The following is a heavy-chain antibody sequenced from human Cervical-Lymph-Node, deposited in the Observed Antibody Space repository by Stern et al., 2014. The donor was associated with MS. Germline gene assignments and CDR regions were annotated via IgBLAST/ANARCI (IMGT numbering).Heavy chain of an antibody. D-gene: IGHD3-16*02. V-gene: IGHV3-21*01. J-gene: IGHJ6*02. Sequence: EVQLGESGGGLVKPGGSLRISCAASGFSFSSYSMNWVRQAPGKGLEWVSSISPSSSYKYYADSVKGRFTISRDNAKNSLFLQMNSLRAEDTAIYYCASGRDYIWGSYRLSMDVWGQGTTVTVSS. CDR3: ASGRDYIWGSYRLSMDV. CDR2: ISPSSSYK. CDR1: GFSFSSYS.